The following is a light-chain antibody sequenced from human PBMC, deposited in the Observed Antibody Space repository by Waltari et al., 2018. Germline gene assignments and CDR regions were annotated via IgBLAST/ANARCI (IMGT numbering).Light chain of an antibody. CDR2: SNY. J-gene: IGLJ2*01. CDR1: NSYIGSNT. CDR3: AAWDDSLNGPL. V-gene: IGLV1-44*01. Sequence: QSVLTQPPSASGTPGQRVTISCSGSNSYIGSNTVNWYQQPPGTAPQLLNYSNYQRPSGVPDRFSGSKSGTSASLAISGLQSEDEADYYCAAWDDSLNGPLFGGGTKLTVL.